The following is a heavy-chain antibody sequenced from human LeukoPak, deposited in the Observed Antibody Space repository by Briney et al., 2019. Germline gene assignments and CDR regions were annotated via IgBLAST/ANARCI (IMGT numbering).Heavy chain of an antibody. CDR2: INSDGSST. CDR3: AIYSSGWFSPGHYFDY. J-gene: IGHJ4*02. V-gene: IGHV3-74*01. D-gene: IGHD6-19*01. Sequence: GGSLRLSCAASGFTFSSYWMHWVRQAPGKGLVWVSRINSDGSSTSYADSVKGRFTISRDNAKNTLYLQMNSLRAEDTAVYYCAIYSSGWFSPGHYFDYWGQGTLVTVFS. CDR1: GFTFSSYW.